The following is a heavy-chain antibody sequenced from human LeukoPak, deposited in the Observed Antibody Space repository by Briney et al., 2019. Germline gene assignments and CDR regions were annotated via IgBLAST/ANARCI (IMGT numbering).Heavy chain of an antibody. CDR2: IYYSGST. V-gene: IGHV4-39*01. D-gene: IGHD4-11*01. J-gene: IGHJ5*02. CDR3: ARTTVINWFDP. CDR1: GASITSSGYY. Sequence: SETLSLTCTVSGASITSSGYYWGWIRQPPGKGLEWIGSIYYSGSTYYNPSLKSRVTISVDTSKNQFSLKLSSVTAADTAVYYCARTTVINWFDPWGQGTLVTVSS.